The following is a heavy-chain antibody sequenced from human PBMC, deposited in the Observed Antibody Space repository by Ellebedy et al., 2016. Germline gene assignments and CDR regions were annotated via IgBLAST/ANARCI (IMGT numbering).Heavy chain of an antibody. D-gene: IGHD3-10*01. V-gene: IGHV3-21*01. CDR3: ARFPQGNAFDI. CDR1: GFTFSSYS. CDR2: ISSSSSYI. J-gene: IGHJ3*02. Sequence: GESLKISXAASGFTFSSYSMNWVRQAPGKGLEWVSSISSSSSYIYYADSVKGRFTISRDNAKNSLYLQMNSLRAEDTAVYYCARFPQGNAFDIWGQGTMVTVSS.